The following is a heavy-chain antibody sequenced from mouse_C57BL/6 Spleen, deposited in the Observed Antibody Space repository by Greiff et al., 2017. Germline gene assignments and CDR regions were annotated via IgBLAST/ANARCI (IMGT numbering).Heavy chain of an antibody. D-gene: IGHD1-1*01. J-gene: IGHJ2*01. CDR1: GYTFTSYW. CDR2: IYPSDSET. Sequence: QVQLQQPGAELVRPGSSVKLSCKASGYTFTSYWMDWVKQRPGQGLEWIGNIYPSDSETHYNQKFKDKATLTVDKSSSTAYMQLSSLTSEDSAVYYCARGYGSSGENFYYFDYWGQGTTLTVSS. CDR3: ARGYGSSGENFYYFDY. V-gene: IGHV1-61*01.